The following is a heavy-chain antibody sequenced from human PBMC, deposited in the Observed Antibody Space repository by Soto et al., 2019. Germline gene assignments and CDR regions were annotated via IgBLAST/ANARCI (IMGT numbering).Heavy chain of an antibody. CDR1: GGSISSGDYS. Sequence: SETLSLTCTVSGGSISSGDYSWNWIRQPPGKGLEWIGYIYYGGSTYYNPSLQSRVTMSVDRSRNQFSLKLNSVTAADTAVYYCARVRREYDNSGPVDYWGQGTLVTAPQ. J-gene: IGHJ4*02. CDR2: IYYGGST. D-gene: IGHD3-22*01. V-gene: IGHV4-30-2*01. CDR3: ARVRREYDNSGPVDY.